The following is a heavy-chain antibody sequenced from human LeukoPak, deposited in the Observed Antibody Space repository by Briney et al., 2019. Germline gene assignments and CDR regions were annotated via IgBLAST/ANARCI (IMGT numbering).Heavy chain of an antibody. CDR3: ATGLAVAGDY. J-gene: IGHJ4*02. Sequence: GGSLRLSCAASGFTFSTYGMHWVRQAPGKGLEWVAVISYDGSNKYYADSVKGRFTISRDNSKNTLYLQMNSLRAEDTAVYYCATGLAVAGDYWGQGTLVTVSS. CDR2: ISYDGSNK. CDR1: GFTFSTYG. V-gene: IGHV3-30*03. D-gene: IGHD6-19*01.